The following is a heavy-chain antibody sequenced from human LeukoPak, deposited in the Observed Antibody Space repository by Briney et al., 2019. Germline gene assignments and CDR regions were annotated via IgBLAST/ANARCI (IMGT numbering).Heavy chain of an antibody. CDR2: IYYSGST. CDR3: ARDNNRGYLKPNAFDI. CDR1: GGSISSYY. Sequence: SKTLSLTCTVSGGSISSYYWSWIRQPPGKGLEWIGYIYYSGSTNYNPSLKSRVTISVDTSKNQFSLKLSSVIAADTAVYYCARDNNRGYLKPNAFDIWGQGTTVTVSS. V-gene: IGHV4-59*01. J-gene: IGHJ3*02. D-gene: IGHD1/OR15-1a*01.